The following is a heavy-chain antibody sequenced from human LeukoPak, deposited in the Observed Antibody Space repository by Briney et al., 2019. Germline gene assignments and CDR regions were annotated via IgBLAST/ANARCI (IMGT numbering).Heavy chain of an antibody. CDR2: IYTSGST. J-gene: IGHJ3*02. Sequence: SETLSLTCTVSGGSISSYYWSWIRQPPGKGLEWIGYIYTSGSTNYNPSLKSRVTISVDTSKNQFSLKLSSVTAADTAVYYCARQLTYYYGSSGFDAFDIWGQGTMVTVSS. CDR1: GGSISSYY. CDR3: ARQLTYYYGSSGFDAFDI. V-gene: IGHV4-4*09. D-gene: IGHD3-22*01.